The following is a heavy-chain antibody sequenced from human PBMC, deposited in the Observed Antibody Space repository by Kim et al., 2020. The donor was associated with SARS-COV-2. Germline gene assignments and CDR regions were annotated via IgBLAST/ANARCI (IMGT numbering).Heavy chain of an antibody. J-gene: IGHJ6*02. CDR1: GFTFSDYY. V-gene: IGHV3-11*05. CDR3: ARVGYDYVWGSYRDYYYYYGMEV. CDR2: ISSSSSYT. D-gene: IGHD3-16*02. Sequence: GSLRLSCSASGFTFSDYYMSWIRQAPGKGLEWVSYISSSSSYTNYADSVKGRFTISRDNAKNSLYLQMNSLRAEDTAVYYCARVGYDYVWGSYRDYYYYYGMEVWGQGATVTVSS.